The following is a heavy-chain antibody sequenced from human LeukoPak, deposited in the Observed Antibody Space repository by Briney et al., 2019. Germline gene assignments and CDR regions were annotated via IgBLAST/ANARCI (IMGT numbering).Heavy chain of an antibody. Sequence: GGSLRLSCAVSGFSVSSFGMSWVRQAPGKGLEWISAISVDGESAYYADSVKGRFIISRDNSKNTLYLQLSGLRAEDTAVYYCAQGYLSGWYPYWGLGSLVSVSS. CDR3: AQGYLSGWYPY. CDR2: ISVDGESA. CDR1: GFSVSSFG. D-gene: IGHD6-19*01. J-gene: IGHJ4*02. V-gene: IGHV3-23*01.